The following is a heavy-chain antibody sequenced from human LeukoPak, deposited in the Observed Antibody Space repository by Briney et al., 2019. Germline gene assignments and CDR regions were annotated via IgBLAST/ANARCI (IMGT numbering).Heavy chain of an antibody. J-gene: IGHJ6*02. D-gene: IGHD5-18*01. Sequence: SETLSLTCAVYGGSFSGYYWSWIRQPPGKGLEWIGEINHSGSTNYNPSLKSRVTISVDTSKNQFSLKLSSVTAADTAVYYCARGGFRIQLWTDYYGMDVWGQGTTVTVSS. CDR2: INHSGST. V-gene: IGHV4-34*01. CDR3: ARGGFRIQLWTDYYGMDV. CDR1: GGSFSGYY.